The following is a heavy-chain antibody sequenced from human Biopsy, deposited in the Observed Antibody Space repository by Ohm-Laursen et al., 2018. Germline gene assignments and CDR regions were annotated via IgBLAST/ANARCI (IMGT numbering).Heavy chain of an antibody. CDR2: INHSGRT. V-gene: IGHV4-34*01. CDR3: VRGVDYYDPYHYYALDI. CDR1: GESFNGYY. Sequence: GTLSLTCPVYGESFNGYYWSWIRQTPGKGLEWIGEINHSGRTNYNPSLKSRVTISVDTSKNQFSLKVRSVTAADTAVYYCVRGVDYYDPYHYYALDIWGQGTTVTVSS. D-gene: IGHD3-22*01. J-gene: IGHJ6*02.